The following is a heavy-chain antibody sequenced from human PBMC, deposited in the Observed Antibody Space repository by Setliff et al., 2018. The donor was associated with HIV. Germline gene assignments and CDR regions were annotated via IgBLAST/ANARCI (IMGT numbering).Heavy chain of an antibody. V-gene: IGHV4-34*01. D-gene: IGHD3-10*01. CDR3: ARGGGGLWFGDSTYYYIDV. CDR2: INHSGAT. J-gene: IGHJ6*03. Sequence: ASETLSLTCAVYGGSFSGYYWTWVRQSPGKGLEWIAEINHSGATNYNPSLMSRVTISLDTSKSQFSLKLDSVTAADTAVYYCARGGGGLWFGDSTYYYIDVWGKGTTVTVSS. CDR1: GGSFSGYY.